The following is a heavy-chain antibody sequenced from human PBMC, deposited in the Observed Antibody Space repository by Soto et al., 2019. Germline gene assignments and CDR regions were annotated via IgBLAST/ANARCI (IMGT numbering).Heavy chain of an antibody. J-gene: IGHJ6*02. CDR2: ISASGGGT. Sequence: EVQLLESGGGLVQPGGSLRLSCAASGFTFSSYAMSWGGQAPGRGLEWVSTISASGGGTYYADSVKGRLTISRDNSKNTLYLKMNSRRAADTAVCYCAKERWEGYCMDVWGQWTTVTVSS. D-gene: IGHD1-26*01. V-gene: IGHV3-23*01. CDR3: AKERWEGYCMDV. CDR1: GFTFSSYA.